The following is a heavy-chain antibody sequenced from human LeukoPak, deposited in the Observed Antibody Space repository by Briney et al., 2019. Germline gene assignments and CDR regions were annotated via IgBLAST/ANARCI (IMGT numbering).Heavy chain of an antibody. V-gene: IGHV4-61*01. J-gene: IGHJ6*03. CDR3: AREPRYCSRTTSCYHANYFYYMDV. CDR2: IYYSGST. CDR1: GGSISSSSYY. Sequence: SETLSLTCTVSGGSISSSSYYWGWIRQPPGKGLEWIGYIYYSGSTNYNPSLKSRVTISVDTSKNQFSLKLNSVTAADTAVYYCAREPRYCSRTTSCYHANYFYYMDVWGKGTTVTVSS. D-gene: IGHD2-2*01.